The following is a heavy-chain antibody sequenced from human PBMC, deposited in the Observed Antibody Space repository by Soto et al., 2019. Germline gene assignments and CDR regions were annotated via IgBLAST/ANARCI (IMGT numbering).Heavy chain of an antibody. V-gene: IGHV1-8*01. CDR3: ARGLKMLRVFGLKTYYYYYMDV. CDR1: GYTFTSYD. D-gene: IGHD3-10*01. J-gene: IGHJ6*03. CDR2: MNPNSGDT. Sequence: QVHLVQSGAEVKKPGASVKVSCKASGYTFTSYDINWVRQVAGQGLEWMGWMNPNSGDTAYAQEFQARLTMSRNTSISIAYMELSSLRPADTAVYYCARGLKMLRVFGLKTYYYYYMDVWGKGTTVTLSS.